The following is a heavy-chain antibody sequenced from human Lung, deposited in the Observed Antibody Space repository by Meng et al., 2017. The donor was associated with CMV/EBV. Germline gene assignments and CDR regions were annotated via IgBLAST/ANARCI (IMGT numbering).Heavy chain of an antibody. CDR3: ARDPSNTSGRYAYFDY. J-gene: IGHJ4*02. V-gene: IGHV1-18*01. CDR2: ISCYNGDT. D-gene: IGHD6-19*01. CDR1: GYTFTHHG. Sequence: QVQLVQFGAEVKMPGASVRFSCKASGYTFTHHGISWIRQAPGQGLEWMGWISCYNGDTNYAQKLQGRVTMTTDTSTNTAYMDLRGLRSDDTAVYYCARDPSNTSGRYAYFDYWGQGTLVTVSS.